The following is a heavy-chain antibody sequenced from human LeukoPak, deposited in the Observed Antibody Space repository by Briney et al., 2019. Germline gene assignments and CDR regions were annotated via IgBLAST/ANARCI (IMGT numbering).Heavy chain of an antibody. J-gene: IGHJ3*02. D-gene: IGHD3-9*01. CDR3: ARDRGALYYDILTGYYNDAFDI. Sequence: ASVKVSCKASGYTFTSYGISWVRQAPGQGLEWMGWISAYNGNTNYAQKLQGRVTMTTDTSTSTAYMELRSLRSDDTAVYYSARDRGALYYDILTGYYNDAFDIWGQGTMVTVSS. CDR2: ISAYNGNT. V-gene: IGHV1-18*01. CDR1: GYTFTSYG.